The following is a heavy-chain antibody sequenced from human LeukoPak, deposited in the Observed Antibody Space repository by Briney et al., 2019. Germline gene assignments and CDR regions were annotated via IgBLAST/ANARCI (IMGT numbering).Heavy chain of an antibody. J-gene: IGHJ6*02. V-gene: IGHV1-8*02. Sequence: ASVKVSFKASGGTFSIYAISWVRQATGQGLEWMGWMNPNSGNTGYAQKFQGRVTMTRNTSISTAYMELSSLRSEDTAVYYCARFYYDSSGYYYWYYYYYYGMDVWGQGTTVTVSS. CDR2: MNPNSGNT. D-gene: IGHD3-22*01. CDR3: ARFYYDSSGYYYWYYYYYYGMDV. CDR1: GGTFSIYA.